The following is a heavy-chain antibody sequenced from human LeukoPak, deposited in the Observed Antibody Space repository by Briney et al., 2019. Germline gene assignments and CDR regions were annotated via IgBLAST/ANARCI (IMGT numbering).Heavy chain of an antibody. CDR3: ARRNYDFWSGYYP. CDR2: IYYSGST. Sequence: SETLSLTCTVSGASISSSSYYWGWIRQPPGKGLEWIGSIYYSGSTYYNPSLKSRVTISVDTSKNQFSLKLSSVTAADTAVYYCARRNYDFWSGYYPWGQGTLVTVSS. J-gene: IGHJ4*02. D-gene: IGHD3-3*01. CDR1: GASISSSSYY. V-gene: IGHV4-39*01.